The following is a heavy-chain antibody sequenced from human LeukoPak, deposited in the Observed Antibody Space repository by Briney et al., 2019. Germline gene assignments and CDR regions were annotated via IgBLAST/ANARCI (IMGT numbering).Heavy chain of an antibody. Sequence: SETLSLTCAVYGGSFSGYYWSWIRQPPGKGLEWNGEINHSGSTNYNPSLKSRVTISVDTTKNQFSLKLSSVTAADTAVYYCARGPPLYYYDSSGYYAFDIWGQGTMVTVSS. CDR3: ARGPPLYYYDSSGYYAFDI. D-gene: IGHD3-22*01. CDR1: GGSFSGYY. J-gene: IGHJ3*02. CDR2: INHSGST. V-gene: IGHV4-34*01.